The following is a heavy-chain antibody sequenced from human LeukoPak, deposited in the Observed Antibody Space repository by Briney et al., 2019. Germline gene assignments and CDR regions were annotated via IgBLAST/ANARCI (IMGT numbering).Heavy chain of an antibody. J-gene: IGHJ4*02. CDR2: IDYDGRVI. D-gene: IGHD2-15*01. CDR3: VRDLKLLSTPGDDFDF. Sequence: GGSLRLSCAASGFTFSRSWMHWVRQAPGKGLMWVSRIDYDGRVISYADSVKGRFTISRDNSKNTLYLQMNSLRVEDTAVYYCVRDLKLLSTPGDDFDFWGQGTLVTVSS. CDR1: GFTFSRSW. V-gene: IGHV3-74*01.